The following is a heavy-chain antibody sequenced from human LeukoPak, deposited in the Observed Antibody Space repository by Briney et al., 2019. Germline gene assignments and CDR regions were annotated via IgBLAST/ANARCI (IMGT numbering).Heavy chain of an antibody. CDR2: ITSSSGTI. Sequence: GGSLRLSCAASGFTFSIYSMNWVRQAPGKGLEWISYITSSSGTIYYTDSVKGRFTISRDNAKNSLYLQMSGLRAEDTTVYYCARVAPGHDIGRGYFDYWGQGTLVTVSS. CDR3: ARVAPGHDIGRGYFDY. CDR1: GFTFSIYS. J-gene: IGHJ4*01. V-gene: IGHV3-48*01. D-gene: IGHD2-21*01.